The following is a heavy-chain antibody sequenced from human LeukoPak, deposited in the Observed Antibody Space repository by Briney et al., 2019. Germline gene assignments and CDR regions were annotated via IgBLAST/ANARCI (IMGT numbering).Heavy chain of an antibody. CDR1: GYTFTSYG. V-gene: IGHV1-18*01. CDR3: ARVRGYYDSSGPRDY. J-gene: IGHJ4*02. Sequence: ASVKVSCKASGYTFTSYGISCVRQAPGQGLEWMGWISAYNGNTNYAQKLQGRVTMTTDTSTSTAYMELRSLRSDDTAVYYCARVRGYYDSSGPRDYWGQGTLVTVSS. D-gene: IGHD3-22*01. CDR2: ISAYNGNT.